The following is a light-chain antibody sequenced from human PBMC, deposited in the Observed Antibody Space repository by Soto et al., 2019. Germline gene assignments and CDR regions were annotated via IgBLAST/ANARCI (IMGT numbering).Light chain of an antibody. CDR2: DDS. CDR3: QVWESSGDQVV. V-gene: IGLV3-21*02. CDR1: NIGSKS. J-gene: IGLJ2*01. Sequence: SYELTQTSSVSVAPGQTAKITCGGNNIGSKSVHWYQQKAGQAPVLVVHDDSDRPSGIPERFSGSNSANTATLTISRVEAGDEAHYYCQVWESSGDQVVFAGGTKVTVL.